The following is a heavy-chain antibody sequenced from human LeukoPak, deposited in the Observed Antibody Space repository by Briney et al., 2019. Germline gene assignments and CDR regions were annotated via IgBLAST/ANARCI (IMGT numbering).Heavy chain of an antibody. CDR1: GFTFDTYK. V-gene: IGHV3-64*01. CDR3: ARSSVEMTTIFAEYFDH. J-gene: IGHJ1*01. Sequence: QAGGSLRLSCAASGFTFDTYKMHWVRQAPGKGLEYVSGINNNGDSTYYVTSVRGRFTISRDNIRNTLYLQMGSLRAKDTAVYYCARSSVEMTTIFAEYFDHWGRGTLVSVSS. CDR2: INNNGDST. D-gene: IGHD5-24*01.